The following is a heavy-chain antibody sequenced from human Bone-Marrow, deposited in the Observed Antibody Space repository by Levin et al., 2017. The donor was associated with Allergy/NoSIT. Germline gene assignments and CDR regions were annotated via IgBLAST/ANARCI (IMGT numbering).Heavy chain of an antibody. V-gene: IGHV3-30-3*01. Sequence: GGSLRLSCAASRFTFSAFHLYWVRQAPGKGLEWVAFISYDGIKKHYADSVKGRFTVSRDNSKDTLYLQMNSLRPEDTAMYHCAVGIKYDGFDVWGQGTMVAVSS. J-gene: IGHJ3*01. D-gene: IGHD2-8*01. CDR3: AVGIKYDGFDV. CDR1: RFTFSAFH. CDR2: ISYDGIKK.